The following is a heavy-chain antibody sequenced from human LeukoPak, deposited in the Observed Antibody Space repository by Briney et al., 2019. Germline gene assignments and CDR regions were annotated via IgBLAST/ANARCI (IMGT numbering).Heavy chain of an antibody. CDR3: ARVRSPGSVIAARPRPAFDI. V-gene: IGHV4-4*07. J-gene: IGHJ3*02. CDR1: GGSLSSYY. D-gene: IGHD6-6*01. CDR2: IYTSGST. Sequence: SETLSLTCTVSGGSLSSYYWSWIRQPAGKGLEWIGRIYTSGSTNYKPSLKSRVTMSVDTSTNQLSLKLSSVTAADTAVYYCARVRSPGSVIAARPRPAFDIWGQGTMVTVSS.